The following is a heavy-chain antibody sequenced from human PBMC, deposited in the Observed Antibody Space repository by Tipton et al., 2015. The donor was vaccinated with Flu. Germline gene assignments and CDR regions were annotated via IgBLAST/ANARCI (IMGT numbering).Heavy chain of an antibody. V-gene: IGHV3-7*03. CDR3: TKDRNGEGYFDY. J-gene: IGHJ4*02. CDR2: IKEDGSQT. CDR1: GFAFSIDW. D-gene: IGHD4-17*01. Sequence: SLRLSCAASGFAFSIDWMSWVRQAPGKGPEWVANIKEDGSQTYYVDAVRGRFTISRDNAKSLVHLQMDSLRVDDTAMYYCTKDRNGEGYFDYWGQGALVTVSS.